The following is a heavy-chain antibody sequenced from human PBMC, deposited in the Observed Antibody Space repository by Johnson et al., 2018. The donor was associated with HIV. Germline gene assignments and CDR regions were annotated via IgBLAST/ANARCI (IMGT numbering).Heavy chain of an antibody. CDR2: IKQDGSEK. D-gene: IGHD3-16*01. CDR3: ARAYTYGAFDR. J-gene: IGHJ3*01. Sequence: MLLVESGGGLVQPGGSLRLSCAASGFTFSSYWMSWVRQASGKGLEWVANIKQDGSEKYYVDSVKGRFTISRDNAKNSLYLQMNSLRAEDTAVYYCARAYTYGAFDRWGQGTLVTVSS. V-gene: IGHV3-7*01. CDR1: GFTFSSYW.